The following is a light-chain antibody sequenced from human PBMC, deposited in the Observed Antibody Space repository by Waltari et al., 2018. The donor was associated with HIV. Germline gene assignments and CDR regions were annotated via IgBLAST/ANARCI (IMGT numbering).Light chain of an antibody. CDR3: CSYAGSSTHVV. Sequence: QSALTQPASVSGSPGQSITISCTGTSSDVGGYNYVSWYQQHPGKAPKLMIDDVSKRPSGVSNRFSGSKSGNMASLTISGLQAEDEADYYCCSYAGSSTHVVFGGGTKLTVL. J-gene: IGLJ2*01. CDR1: SSDVGGYNY. CDR2: DVS. V-gene: IGLV2-23*02.